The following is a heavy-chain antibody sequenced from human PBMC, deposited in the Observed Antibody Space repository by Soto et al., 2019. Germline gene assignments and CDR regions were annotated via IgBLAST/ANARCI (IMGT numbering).Heavy chain of an antibody. CDR1: GFTFSSYW. J-gene: IGHJ6*02. Sequence: LRLSCAASGFTFSSYWMSWVRQAPGKGLEWVANIKQDGSEKYYVDSVKGRFTISRDNAKNSLYLQMNSLRAEDTAVYYCARDEVVPAATYYYYGMDVWGQGTTVTVSS. CDR3: ARDEVVPAATYYYYGMDV. V-gene: IGHV3-7*01. D-gene: IGHD2-2*01. CDR2: IKQDGSEK.